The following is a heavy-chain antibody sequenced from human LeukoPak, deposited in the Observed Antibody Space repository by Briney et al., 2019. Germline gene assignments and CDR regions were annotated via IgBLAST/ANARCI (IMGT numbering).Heavy chain of an antibody. CDR3: ARYPYSDSGVWQAFDY. J-gene: IGHJ4*02. Sequence: PSETLSLTCIVSVGSISSGSHYWGWIRQPPGKGLEGIGSMHYSGITYYSPSLTSRVTISVDTSKNQFSLRLSSVTAADTAVYYCARYPYSDSGVWQAFDYWGQGTLVTVSS. CDR1: VGSISSGSHY. V-gene: IGHV4-39*01. D-gene: IGHD5-12*01. CDR2: MHYSGIT.